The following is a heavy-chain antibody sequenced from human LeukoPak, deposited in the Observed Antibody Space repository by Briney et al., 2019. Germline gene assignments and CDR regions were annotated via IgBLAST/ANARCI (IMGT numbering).Heavy chain of an antibody. CDR2: LYSGGST. J-gene: IGHJ4*02. CDR3: ARDLTGDAYFDY. D-gene: IGHD7-27*01. V-gene: IGHV3-66*01. Sequence: GGSHRLSCVVSGFTVSSNYMSWVRQAPGRGLQWVSVLYSGGSTYYADSVKGRFTISRDNSKNTLYLQMNSLRAEDTAVYYCARDLTGDAYFDYWSQGTLVTASS. CDR1: GFTVSSNY.